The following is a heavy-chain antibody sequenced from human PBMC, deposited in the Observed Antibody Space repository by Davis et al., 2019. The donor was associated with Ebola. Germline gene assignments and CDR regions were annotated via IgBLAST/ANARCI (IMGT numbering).Heavy chain of an antibody. CDR3: ARRLLSYYYYYGMDV. CDR1: GFTFSSYA. CDR2: ISYDGSNK. Sequence: GGSLRLSCAASGFTFSSYAMHWVRQAPGKGLDWVAAISYDGSNKYYADSVKGRFTISRDNSKNTLYLQMNSLRAEDTAVYYCARRLLSYYYYYGMDVWGQGTTVTVSS. V-gene: IGHV3-30*04. D-gene: IGHD3-10*01. J-gene: IGHJ6*02.